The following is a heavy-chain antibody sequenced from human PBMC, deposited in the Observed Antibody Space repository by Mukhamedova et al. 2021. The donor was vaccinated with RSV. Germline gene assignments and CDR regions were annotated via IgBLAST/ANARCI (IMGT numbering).Heavy chain of an antibody. CDR2: INPNSGAT. V-gene: IGHV1-2*02. CDR3: ARDLGVVGIVTPFDY. J-gene: IGHJ4*02. D-gene: IGHD1-26*01. Sequence: EYMGWINPNSGATEYVQKFQGRVTMTRDTSISTAYMELSRLISDDTAVYFCARDLGVVGIVTPFDYWGQGTLVTVSS.